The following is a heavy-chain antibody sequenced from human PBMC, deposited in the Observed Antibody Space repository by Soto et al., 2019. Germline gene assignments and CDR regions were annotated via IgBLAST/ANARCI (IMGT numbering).Heavy chain of an antibody. D-gene: IGHD4-17*01. Sequence: QVHLQASDPGLVKPSETLSLTCVVSGGSISSGFWWTWVRQSPGKGLEWLGEVSHSGSTKDNPSLKTRVTLPVDKSNNRFSLYMTSVTAADTGVYYCARVSRTVGLDYWGQGTLVTVSS. CDR3: ARVSRTVGLDY. CDR1: GGSISSGFW. V-gene: IGHV4-4*02. CDR2: VSHSGST. J-gene: IGHJ4*02.